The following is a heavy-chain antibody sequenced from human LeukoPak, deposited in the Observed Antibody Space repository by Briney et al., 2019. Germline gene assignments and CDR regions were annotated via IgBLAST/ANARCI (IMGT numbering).Heavy chain of an antibody. CDR1: GGSFSGYY. D-gene: IGHD5-24*01. J-gene: IGHJ4*02. V-gene: IGHV4-34*01. CDR3: ARGRAGRWLQLGVCYFDY. Sequence: SETLSLTCAVYGGSFSGYYWSWIRQPPGKGLEWIGEINHSGSTNYNPSLKSRVTISVDTSKNQFSLKLSSVTAADTAVYYCARGRAGRWLQLGVCYFDYWGQGTLVTVSS. CDR2: INHSGST.